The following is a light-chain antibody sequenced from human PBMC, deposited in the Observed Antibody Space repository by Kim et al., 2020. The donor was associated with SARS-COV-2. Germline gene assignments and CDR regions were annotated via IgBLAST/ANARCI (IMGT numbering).Light chain of an antibody. CDR1: QSVSSY. J-gene: IGKJ4*01. CDR3: QQRSNWPLT. Sequence: EIVLTQSPATLSLSPGERATLSCRASQSVSSYLAWYQQKRGQAPRLLIYDASNRATGIPARFSGSGSGTGFTLTISSLEPEDFAVYYCQQRSNWPLTFGGGTKVDIK. V-gene: IGKV3-11*01. CDR2: DAS.